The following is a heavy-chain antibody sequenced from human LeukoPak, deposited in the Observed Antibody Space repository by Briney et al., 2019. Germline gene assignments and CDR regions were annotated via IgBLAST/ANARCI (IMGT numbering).Heavy chain of an antibody. CDR2: ISPSSGNI. V-gene: IGHV3-48*02. Sequence: PGGPLRLSCAASGFTFSTFSMNWVRQAPGKGLEWVSYISPSSGNIHYADSVRGRFTISRDNAKNSLYLQVNSLRDEDTAMYFCARAAYSSGPDYWGQGTLVTVSS. D-gene: IGHD6-19*01. CDR3: ARAAYSSGPDY. J-gene: IGHJ4*02. CDR1: GFTFSTFS.